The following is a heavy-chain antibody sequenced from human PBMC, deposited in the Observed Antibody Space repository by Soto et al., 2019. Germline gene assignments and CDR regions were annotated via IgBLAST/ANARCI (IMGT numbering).Heavy chain of an antibody. CDR1: GGTFSSYT. CDR3: AREGHDYAYFQH. CDR2: IIPILGIA. Sequence: QVQLVQSGAEMKKPGSSVKVSCKASGGTFSSYTISWVRQAPGQGLEWMGRIIPILGIANYAQKFQGRVTITADKSTSTAYMELSSLRSEDTAVYYCAREGHDYAYFQHWGQGTLVTVSS. D-gene: IGHD4-17*01. J-gene: IGHJ1*01. V-gene: IGHV1-69*08.